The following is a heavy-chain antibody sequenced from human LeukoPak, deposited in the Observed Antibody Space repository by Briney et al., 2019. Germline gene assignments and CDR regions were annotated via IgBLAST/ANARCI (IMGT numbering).Heavy chain of an antibody. CDR3: ARDLWELRGYFDY. V-gene: IGHV1-2*02. CDR2: INPNSGGT. J-gene: IGHJ4*02. CDR1: GYTFTGYY. D-gene: IGHD1-26*01. Sequence: AAVKVSCKASGYTFTGYYMHGVRQAPGQGLEWMGWINPNSGGTNYAQKFRGRVTMTRDTSISTAYMDLRRLRSDATAVYYCARDLWELRGYFDYWGQGTLVTVSS.